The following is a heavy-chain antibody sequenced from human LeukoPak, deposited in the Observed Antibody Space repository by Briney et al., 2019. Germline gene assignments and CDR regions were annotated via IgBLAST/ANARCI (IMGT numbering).Heavy chain of an antibody. D-gene: IGHD3-3*01. CDR3: ARDPGAYDFWSGYQRGNFDY. CDR1: GCSISSGSYY. V-gene: IGHV4-39*07. CDR2: IYHSGST. J-gene: IGHJ4*02. Sequence: PSETLSLTCTVSGCSISSGSYYWGWIRQPPGKGLEWIGSIYHSGSTYYNPSLKSRVTISVDTSKNQFSLKLSSVTAADTAVYYCARDPGAYDFWSGYQRGNFDYWGQGTLVTVSS.